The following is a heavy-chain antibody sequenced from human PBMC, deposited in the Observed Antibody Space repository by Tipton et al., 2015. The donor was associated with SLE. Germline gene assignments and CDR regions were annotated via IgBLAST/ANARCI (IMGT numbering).Heavy chain of an antibody. Sequence: TLSLTCTVSGGSIDSESYYWSWIRQPAGKGLEWIGRIYTSGSTNYNPSLKSRVTISVDTSKNQLSLKLSSVTAADTAVYYCARDQTTVVTRGYYYYYMDVWGKGTTVTVPS. CDR1: GGSIDSESYY. J-gene: IGHJ6*03. V-gene: IGHV4-61*02. CDR3: ARDQTTVVTRGYYYYYMDV. CDR2: IYTSGST. D-gene: IGHD4-23*01.